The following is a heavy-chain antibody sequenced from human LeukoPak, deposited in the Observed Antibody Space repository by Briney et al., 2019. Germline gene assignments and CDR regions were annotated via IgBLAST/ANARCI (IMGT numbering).Heavy chain of an antibody. J-gene: IGHJ4*02. CDR3: AREGRYCSSTSCYRPFDY. CDR1: GGFISSYY. Sequence: PSETLSLTCTVSGGFISSYYWSWIRQPPGKGLEWIGYIYYSGSTNCNPSLKSRVTISVDTSKNQFSLKLSSVTAADTAVYYCAREGRYCSSTSCYRPFDYWGQGTLVTVSS. V-gene: IGHV4-59*01. D-gene: IGHD2-2*01. CDR2: IYYSGST.